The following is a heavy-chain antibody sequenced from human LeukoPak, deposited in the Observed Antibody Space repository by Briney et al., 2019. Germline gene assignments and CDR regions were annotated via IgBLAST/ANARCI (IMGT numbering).Heavy chain of an antibody. CDR3: ARVQQWLAGFDY. D-gene: IGHD6-19*01. V-gene: IGHV3-7*01. Sequence: GGSLRLSCAASGFTFSCYWMSWVRQAPGKGLEWVANIKQDGSEKYYVDSVKGRFTISRDNAKNSLYLQMNSLRAEDTAVYYCARVQQWLAGFDYWGQGTLVTVSS. CDR2: IKQDGSEK. J-gene: IGHJ4*02. CDR1: GFTFSCYW.